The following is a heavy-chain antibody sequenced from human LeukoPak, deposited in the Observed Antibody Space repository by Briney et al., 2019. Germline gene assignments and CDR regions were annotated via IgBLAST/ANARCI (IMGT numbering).Heavy chain of an antibody. CDR2: ISSSGSTI. V-gene: IGHV3-11*04. D-gene: IGHD3-10*01. CDR1: GFTFSDYY. J-gene: IGHJ1*01. CDR3: AKDLITMVRGPSPPQP. Sequence: GGSLRLSCAASGFTFSDYYMSWIRQAPGKGLEWVSYISSSGSTIYYADSVKGRFTISRDNSKNTLYLQMNSLRAEDTAVYYCAKDLITMVRGPSPPQPWGQGTLVTVSS.